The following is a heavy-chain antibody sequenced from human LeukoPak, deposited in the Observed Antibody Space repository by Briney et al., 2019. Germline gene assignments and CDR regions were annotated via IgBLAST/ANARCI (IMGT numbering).Heavy chain of an antibody. CDR1: GFTFSSYA. CDR2: ISYDGSNK. D-gene: IGHD5-18*01. V-gene: IGHV3-30*04. CDR3: ARDRGYSYGPFDY. Sequence: GRSLRLSCAASGFTFSSYAMHWVRQAPGKGLEWVAVISYDGSNKYYADSVKGRFTISRDNSKNTLNLQMNSLRAEDTAVYYCARDRGYSYGPFDYWGQGTLVTVSS. J-gene: IGHJ4*02.